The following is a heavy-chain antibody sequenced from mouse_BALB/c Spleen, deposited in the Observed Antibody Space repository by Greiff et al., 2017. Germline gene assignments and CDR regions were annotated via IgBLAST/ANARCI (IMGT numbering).Heavy chain of an antibody. J-gene: IGHJ4*01. D-gene: IGHD2-14*01. V-gene: IGHV14-3*02. CDR1: GFNIKDTY. Sequence: EVQLQQSGAELVKPGASVKLSCTASGFNIKDTYMHWVKQRPEQGLEWIGRIDPANGNTKYDPKFQGKATITADTSSNIAYLQLSSLTSEDTAVYYCARGVRRLYAMDYWGQGTSVTVSS. CDR2: IDPANGNT. CDR3: ARGVRRLYAMDY.